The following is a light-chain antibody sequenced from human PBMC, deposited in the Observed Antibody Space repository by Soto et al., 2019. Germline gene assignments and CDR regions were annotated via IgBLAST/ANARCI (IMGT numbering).Light chain of an antibody. CDR3: VQRAIWPIT. Sequence: ENVLTQSPATLSLSPGQRATLSCRADQNVGNFLAWFQQKPGQAPRFLIYDTSNRATGIPARFNGSGSGTDFTLTISSLVPEDFAIYYCVQRAIWPITFGRGTRLDIK. V-gene: IGKV3-11*01. J-gene: IGKJ5*01. CDR2: DTS. CDR1: QNVGNF.